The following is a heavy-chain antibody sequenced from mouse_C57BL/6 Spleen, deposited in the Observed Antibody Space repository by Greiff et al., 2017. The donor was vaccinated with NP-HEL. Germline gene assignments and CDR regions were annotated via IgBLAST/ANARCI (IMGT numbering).Heavy chain of an antibody. CDR2: ISSGSSTI. Sequence: EVKLVESGGGLVKPGGSLKLSCAASGFTFSDYGMHWVRQAPEKGLEWVAYISSGSSTIYYADTVKGRFTISRDNAKNTLFLQMTMLRSEDTAMYYCARNWDGWYFDVWGTGTTVTVSS. V-gene: IGHV5-17*01. CDR1: GFTFSDYG. CDR3: ARNWDGWYFDV. D-gene: IGHD4-1*01. J-gene: IGHJ1*03.